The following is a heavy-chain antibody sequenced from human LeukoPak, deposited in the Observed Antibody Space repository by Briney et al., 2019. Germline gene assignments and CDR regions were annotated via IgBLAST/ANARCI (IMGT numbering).Heavy chain of an antibody. Sequence: GGSLRLSCAASGFTFSSYEMNWVRQAPGKGLEWVSYISSSGSTIYYADSVKGRFTISRDNAKNSLYLQMNSLRAEDTAVYYCAREEYYYGSGSPPLRYWGQGTLVTVSS. V-gene: IGHV3-48*03. J-gene: IGHJ4*02. CDR1: GFTFSSYE. CDR2: ISSSGSTI. CDR3: AREEYYYGSGSPPLRY. D-gene: IGHD3-10*01.